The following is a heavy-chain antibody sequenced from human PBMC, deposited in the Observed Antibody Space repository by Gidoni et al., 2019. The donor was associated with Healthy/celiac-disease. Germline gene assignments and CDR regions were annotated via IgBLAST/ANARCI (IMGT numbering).Heavy chain of an antibody. CDR1: GFTFSSYA. V-gene: IGHV3-48*03. D-gene: IGHD3-10*01. CDR3: ARALLLWFGEQGRYYYYGMDV. CDR2: ISSSGSTI. J-gene: IGHJ6*02. Sequence: VQLVESGGGFVQPGWSLRLSCAASGFTFSSYAMNWVRQAPGKGLEWVSYISSSGSTIYYADSVKGRFTISRDNAKNSLYLQMNSLRAEDTAVYYCARALLLWFGEQGRYYYYGMDVWGQGTTVTVSS.